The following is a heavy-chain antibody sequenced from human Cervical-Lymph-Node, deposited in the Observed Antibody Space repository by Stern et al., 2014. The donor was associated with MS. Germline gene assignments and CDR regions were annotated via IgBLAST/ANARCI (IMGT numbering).Heavy chain of an antibody. CDR3: ARGHIPYAYNYLFDY. CDR1: GFTFSSYG. D-gene: IGHD5-24*01. Sequence: QVQLVQSGGGVVQPGTSLRLSCAASGFTFSSYGMHWVSQAPGKGLEWVALAWDAGSTAYYTNSVKGRFTISRDNSKNTLSLQMNSLTAEDPAVYYCARGHIPYAYNYLFDYWGQGTLVTVSS. V-gene: IGHV3-33*01. J-gene: IGHJ4*02. CDR2: AWDAGSTA.